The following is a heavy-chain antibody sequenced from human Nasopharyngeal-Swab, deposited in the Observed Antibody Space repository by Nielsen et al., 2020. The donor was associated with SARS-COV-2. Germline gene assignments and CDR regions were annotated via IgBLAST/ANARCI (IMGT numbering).Heavy chain of an antibody. CDR1: GYTFTSYG. J-gene: IGHJ5*02. Sequence: ASVKVSCKASGYTFTSYGISWVRQAPGQGLEWMGWIGRYNGNTNYAQKIQGRVTMTTDTSTSTAYMELRSLRSDDTAVYYCARDQDIVLGNSRGWFDPWGQGTLGTVSS. D-gene: IGHD2-8*01. CDR2: IGRYNGNT. V-gene: IGHV1-18*04. CDR3: ARDQDIVLGNSRGWFDP.